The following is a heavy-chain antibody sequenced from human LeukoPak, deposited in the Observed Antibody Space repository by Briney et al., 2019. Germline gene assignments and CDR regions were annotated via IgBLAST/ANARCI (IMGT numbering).Heavy chain of an antibody. CDR3: ARGPYGSGSDWFDP. V-gene: IGHV1-2*02. CDR1: GYTFTGYY. D-gene: IGHD3-10*01. CDR2: INANSGGT. Sequence: ASVKVSCKASGYTFTGYYMHWVRQPPGQGLEWMGWINANSGGTNYAQTFQGRVTMTRDTSISTAYMELSRLRSDDTAVYYCARGPYGSGSDWFDPWGQGTLVTVSS. J-gene: IGHJ5*02.